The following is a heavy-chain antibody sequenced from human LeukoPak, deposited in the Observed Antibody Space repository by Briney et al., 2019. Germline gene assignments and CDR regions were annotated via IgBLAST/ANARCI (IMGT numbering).Heavy chain of an antibody. CDR2: ILYDESNK. V-gene: IGHV3-30*18. Sequence: GGSLRLSCAASGFTFSSYSMNWVRQAPGEGLEWVAVILYDESNKYYADSVHGRFTISTDKSKNTLYLQMNSLRAEDTAMYYCAKPGAGGYSRGWNRGAFDYWGQGTLVTVSS. CDR3: AKPGAGGYSRGWNRGAFDY. J-gene: IGHJ4*02. D-gene: IGHD6-19*01. CDR1: GFTFSSYS.